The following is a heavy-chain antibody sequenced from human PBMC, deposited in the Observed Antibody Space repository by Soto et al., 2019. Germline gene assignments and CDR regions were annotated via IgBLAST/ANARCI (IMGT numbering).Heavy chain of an antibody. V-gene: IGHV3-30*18. Sequence: QVQLVESGGGEVRPGRSLSLSCVASGFTFRDYGMHWVRQAPGKGLEWVAGIAHHGLKEHYADSVKGRFIISRDNSKKTVYLQLNSLRGDDTAVYYCAKDWVGGSNKYYFEYWGQGTLVTVSS. CDR3: AKDWVGGSNKYYFEY. CDR2: IAHHGLKE. CDR1: GFTFRDYG. J-gene: IGHJ4*02. D-gene: IGHD1-26*01.